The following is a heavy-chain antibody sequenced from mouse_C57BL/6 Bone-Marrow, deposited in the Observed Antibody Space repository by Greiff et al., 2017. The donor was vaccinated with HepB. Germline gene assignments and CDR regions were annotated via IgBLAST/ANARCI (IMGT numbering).Heavy chain of an antibody. Sequence: EVKVVESGGGLVQPGGSMKLSCVASGFTFSNYWMNWVRQSPEKGLEWVAQIRLKSDNYATHYAESVKGRFTISRDDSKSRVYLQMNNLRAEDTGIYYGTGGYDYGSLYAMDYWGQGTSVTVSS. CDR1: GFTFSNYW. D-gene: IGHD1-1*01. CDR2: IRLKSDNYAT. CDR3: TGGYDYGSLYAMDY. V-gene: IGHV6-3*01. J-gene: IGHJ4*01.